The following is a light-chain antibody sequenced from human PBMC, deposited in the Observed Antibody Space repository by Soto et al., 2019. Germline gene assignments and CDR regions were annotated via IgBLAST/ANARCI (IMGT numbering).Light chain of an antibody. CDR2: GNS. CDR3: QSYDSSLRGV. CDR1: SSDIGAGYD. V-gene: IGLV1-40*01. J-gene: IGLJ2*01. Sequence: QSVLTQPPSVSGAPGQRVTISCTGSSSDIGAGYDVHWYQQLPGTAPKLLIYGNSNRPSGVPDRFSGSKSGTSASLAITGLQAEDEADYYCQSYDSSLRGVFGGGTTVTVL.